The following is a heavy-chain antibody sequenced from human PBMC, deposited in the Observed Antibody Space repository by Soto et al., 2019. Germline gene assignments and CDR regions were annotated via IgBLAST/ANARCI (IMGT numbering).Heavy chain of an antibody. CDR3: ARVHKYPAATWFDP. Sequence: GGSLRLSCAASGFTFSSYSMNWVRQAPGKGLEWVSYISSSSSTIYYADSVKGRFTISRDNAKNSLYLQMNSLRAEDTAVYYCARVHKYPAATWFDPWGQGTLVTVSS. CDR1: GFTFSSYS. V-gene: IGHV3-48*01. J-gene: IGHJ5*02. D-gene: IGHD2-2*01. CDR2: ISSSSSTI.